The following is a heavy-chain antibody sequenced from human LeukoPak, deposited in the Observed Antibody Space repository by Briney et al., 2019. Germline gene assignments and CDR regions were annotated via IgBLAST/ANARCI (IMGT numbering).Heavy chain of an antibody. D-gene: IGHD2-2*01. CDR1: GFTLSTYA. CDR3: AKEMPAANRNAFDI. V-gene: IGHV3-23*01. Sequence: GGSLRLSCAASGFTLSTYAMTWVRQAPGKGLQWVSAISGSGGSTYYADSVKGRFTISRDNSKNTLYLQMNSLRAEDTAVYYCAKEMPAANRNAFDIWGQGTMVTVSS. J-gene: IGHJ3*02. CDR2: ISGSGGST.